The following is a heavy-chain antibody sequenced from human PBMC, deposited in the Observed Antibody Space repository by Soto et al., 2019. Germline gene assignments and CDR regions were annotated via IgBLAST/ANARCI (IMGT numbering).Heavy chain of an antibody. CDR3: ARDLRLAPDFYYYYGMDV. Sequence: ASVKVSCKASGYTFTNYYMHWVRQAPGQGLEWMGIINPSGGSTSYAQKFQGRVTMTRDTSTSTVYMELSSLRSEDTAVYYCARDLRLAPDFYYYYGMDVWGQGTTVTVSS. J-gene: IGHJ6*02. CDR2: INPSGGST. D-gene: IGHD3-9*01. CDR1: GYTFTNYY. V-gene: IGHV1-46*01.